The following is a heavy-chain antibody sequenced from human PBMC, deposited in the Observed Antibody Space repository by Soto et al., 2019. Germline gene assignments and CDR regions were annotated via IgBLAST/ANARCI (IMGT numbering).Heavy chain of an antibody. CDR2: IIPIFGTA. Sequence: QERLVQSGAEAKRPGSSVKLSCKASGGTFSSYSINWVRQAPGQGLEWMGEIIPIFGTANYAQKFQGRVTITADESTSTAYMELSSLRSEDTAVYYCARDGGRHSGGIDYWGQGTLVTVSS. D-gene: IGHD1-26*01. CDR1: GGTFSSYS. CDR3: ARDGGRHSGGIDY. J-gene: IGHJ4*02. V-gene: IGHV1-69*01.